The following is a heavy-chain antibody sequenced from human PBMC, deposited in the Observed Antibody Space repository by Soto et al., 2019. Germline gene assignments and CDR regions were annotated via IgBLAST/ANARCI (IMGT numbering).Heavy chain of an antibody. CDR1: GGSISSGDYY. J-gene: IGHJ5*02. CDR3: ARDLGIVLKDSWELHPRGWFDP. Sequence: PSETLSLTCTVSGGSISSGDYYWSWIRQPPGKGLEWIGYIYYSGSTYYNPSLKSRVTISVDTSKNQFSLKLSSVTAADTAVYYCARDLGIVLKDSWELHPRGWFDPWGQGTLVTVSS. V-gene: IGHV4-30-4*01. D-gene: IGHD1-26*01. CDR2: IYYSGST.